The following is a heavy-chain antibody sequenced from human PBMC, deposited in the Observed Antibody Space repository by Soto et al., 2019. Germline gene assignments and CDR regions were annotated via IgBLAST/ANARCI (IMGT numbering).Heavy chain of an antibody. D-gene: IGHD3-3*01. CDR3: ARGGRWLQFLYLWA. V-gene: IGHV3-7*03. Sequence: EVQLVESGGGLVQPGGSLRLSCAASGFTFSSYWMSWVRQAPGKGLEWVANIKQDGSEKYYVDSVKGRFTISRDNAKNSLYLQMNSLRAEDTAVYYCARGGRWLQFLYLWAWGQGTLVTVSS. J-gene: IGHJ4*02. CDR2: IKQDGSEK. CDR1: GFTFSSYW.